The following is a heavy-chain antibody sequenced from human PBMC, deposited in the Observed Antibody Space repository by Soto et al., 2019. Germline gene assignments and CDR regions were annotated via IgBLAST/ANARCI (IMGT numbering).Heavy chain of an antibody. CDR3: ARRARPDFYYMDV. J-gene: IGHJ6*03. CDR1: GFTFGDYA. Sequence: GGSLRLSCAASGFTFGDYAMNWVRQAPGKGLEWVSGISWNGVRTYYADSVQGRFTISRDNSKKTVYLQVGSLRSEDTALYYCARRARPDFYYMDVWGKGTTVTVSS. CDR2: ISWNGVRT. D-gene: IGHD6-6*01. V-gene: IGHV3-20*04.